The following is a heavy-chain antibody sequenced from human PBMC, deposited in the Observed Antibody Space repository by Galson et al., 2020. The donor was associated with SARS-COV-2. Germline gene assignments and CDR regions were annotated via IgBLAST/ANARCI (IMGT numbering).Heavy chain of an antibody. D-gene: IGHD6-25*01. V-gene: IGHV3-53*01. CDR1: GFTVSSNY. CDR2: IYSGGTI. CDR3: ARGIAAAALFDN. Sequence: GESLKISCAASGFTVSSNYMSWVRQAPGEGLEWVSVIYSGGTIYYADSVKGRFTISRDNSKNTLYLQMNSLRAEDTAVYYCARGIAAAALFDNWGQGTLVTVSS. J-gene: IGHJ4*02.